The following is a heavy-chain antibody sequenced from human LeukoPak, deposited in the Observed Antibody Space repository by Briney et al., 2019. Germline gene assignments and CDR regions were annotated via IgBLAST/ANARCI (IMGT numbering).Heavy chain of an antibody. CDR2: IHYRGTT. Sequence: SETLSLTCSVSGASINSYYWNWIRQSPGKGMEWLGNIHYRGTTNYNPSLKSRVTLSLDSSKSQFALKVTSVTAADTAVYYCARDEFGDFQGFDYWGQGTRVTVSS. J-gene: IGHJ4*02. V-gene: IGHV4-59*13. CDR1: GASINSYY. D-gene: IGHD4-17*01. CDR3: ARDEFGDFQGFDY.